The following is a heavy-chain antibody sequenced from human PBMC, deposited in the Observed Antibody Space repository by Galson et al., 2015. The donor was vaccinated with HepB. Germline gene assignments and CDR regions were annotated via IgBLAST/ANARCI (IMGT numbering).Heavy chain of an antibody. CDR2: IRSKANYYAK. V-gene: IGHV3-73*01. CDR1: GFIFSGSA. D-gene: IGHD2-2*01. CDR3: IRLGDLSGYSSR. Sequence: SLRLSCAASGFIFSGSAIDWVRQASGKGPEWVGRIRSKANYYAKLYVPSLKGRFTISRDDSKNMAYLHMRSLKTEDTAVYYCIRLGDLSGYSSRWGQGTLVTVSS. J-gene: IGHJ4*02.